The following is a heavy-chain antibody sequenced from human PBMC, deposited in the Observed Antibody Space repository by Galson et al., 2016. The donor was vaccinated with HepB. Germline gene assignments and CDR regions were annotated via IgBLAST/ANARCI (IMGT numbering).Heavy chain of an antibody. CDR2: ISNDGSNK. CDR1: GFIFRSYA. D-gene: IGHD1-1*01. V-gene: IGHV3-30-3*01. J-gene: IGHJ6*04. Sequence: SLRLSCADSGFIFRSYAMNWVRQAPGKGLEWLAVISNDGSNKYFADSVKGRFTISRDNSKNTLYLQMNGLRAEDTAVYYCARFIASPWNDYYYYGMDVWGKGTTVTVSS. CDR3: ARFIASPWNDYYYYGMDV.